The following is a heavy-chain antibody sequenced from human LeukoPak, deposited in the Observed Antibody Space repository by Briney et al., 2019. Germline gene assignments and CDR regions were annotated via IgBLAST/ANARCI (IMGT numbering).Heavy chain of an antibody. CDR2: ISSSSTYI. D-gene: IGHD3-10*01. CDR3: ARAPYGSGSYSGSDY. V-gene: IGHV3-21*01. J-gene: IGHJ4*02. Sequence: GGSLRLSCAASGFTFSSYNMNWVRQAPGKGLEWVSSISSSSTYIYYADSAKGRFTISRDNAKNSLYLQMSSLRAEDTAVYYCARAPYGSGSYSGSDYWGQGTLVTVSS. CDR1: GFTFSSYN.